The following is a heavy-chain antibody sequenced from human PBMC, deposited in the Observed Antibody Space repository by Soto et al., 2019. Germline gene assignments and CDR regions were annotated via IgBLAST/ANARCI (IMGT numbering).Heavy chain of an antibody. Sequence: GGSLRLSCAASGFTFSSYAMSWVRQAPGKGLEWVSAISGSGGSTYYADSVKGRFTISRDNSKNTLYLQMNSLRAEDTAVYYCAKERMYYDILTGYINWFDPWGQGTLVTVSS. D-gene: IGHD3-9*01. CDR3: AKERMYYDILTGYINWFDP. J-gene: IGHJ5*02. V-gene: IGHV3-23*01. CDR2: ISGSGGST. CDR1: GFTFSSYA.